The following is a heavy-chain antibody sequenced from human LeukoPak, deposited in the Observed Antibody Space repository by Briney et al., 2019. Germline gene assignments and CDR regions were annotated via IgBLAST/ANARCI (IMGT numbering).Heavy chain of an antibody. Sequence: PSETLSLTCAVYGGSFSGYYWSWIRQPPGKGLEWIGEINHSGSTNYNPSLKSRVTISVDTSKNQFSLKLSSVTAADTAVYYCARGLWFGETFDYWGQGTLVTVSS. D-gene: IGHD3-10*01. CDR1: GGSFSGYY. CDR2: INHSGST. J-gene: IGHJ4*02. V-gene: IGHV4-34*01. CDR3: ARGLWFGETFDY.